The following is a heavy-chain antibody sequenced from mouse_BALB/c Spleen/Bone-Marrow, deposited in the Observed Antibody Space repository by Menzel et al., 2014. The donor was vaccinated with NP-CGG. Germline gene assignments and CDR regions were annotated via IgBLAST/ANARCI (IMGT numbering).Heavy chain of an antibody. V-gene: IGHV1S137*01. CDR3: ARDAMDY. J-gene: IGHJ4*01. CDR2: ISTYYGDA. CDR1: GYTFTDYA. Sequence: VQLQQSGAELVRPGVSVKISCKGSGYTFTDYAMHWVKQSHAKSLEWIGVISTYYGDASYNQKFKGKAAMTVDKSSSTAYMELARLTSEDSAIYYCARDAMDYWGQGTSVTVSS.